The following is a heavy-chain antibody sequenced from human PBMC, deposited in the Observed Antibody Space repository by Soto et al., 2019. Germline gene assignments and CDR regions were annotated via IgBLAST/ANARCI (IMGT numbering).Heavy chain of an antibody. CDR2: INHSGST. D-gene: IGHD3-10*01. Sequence: SETLSLTCTVYCGSFTGFYWSWILQPPGKGLEWIGEINHSGSTNYNPSLKSRVTISVDTSKNQFSLKLSSVTAADTAVYYCARDRRLITMVRGVSLWFDPWGQGTMVTASS. CDR1: CGSFTGFY. V-gene: IGHV4-34*01. J-gene: IGHJ5*02. CDR3: ARDRRLITMVRGVSLWFDP.